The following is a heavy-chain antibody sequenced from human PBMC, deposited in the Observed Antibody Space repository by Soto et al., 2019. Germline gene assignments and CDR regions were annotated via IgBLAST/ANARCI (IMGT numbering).Heavy chain of an antibody. D-gene: IGHD6-19*01. V-gene: IGHV3-23*01. J-gene: IGHJ3*02. CDR3: AKTANGWFSAFDI. CDR2: ISFGGGST. CDR1: EFTFGSYS. Sequence: PGGSPRLSCAAPEFTFGSYSMTWVRQAPGKGLEWVSAISFGGGSTYYADSVKGRFTISRDNSKNTLYLQMNSLRAEDTAVYYCAKTANGWFSAFDIWGQGTMVTVSS.